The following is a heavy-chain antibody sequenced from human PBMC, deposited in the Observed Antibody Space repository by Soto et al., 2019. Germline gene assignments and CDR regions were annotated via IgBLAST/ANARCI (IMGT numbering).Heavy chain of an antibody. CDR3: ARHGGTTPFDF. CDR1: GDSIRGSSYY. D-gene: IGHD1-7*01. CDR2: VYYSGTT. J-gene: IGHJ4*02. V-gene: IGHV4-39*01. Sequence: QLQLQESGPGLVKPSETLSLTCTVSGDSIRGSSYYWAWIRQPPGQELEWIGTVYYSGTTYYHPSPKSRVTLPVDPSKNQFSLRLNSVTATDTGTYFCARHGGTTPFDFWGQGIQVAVSS.